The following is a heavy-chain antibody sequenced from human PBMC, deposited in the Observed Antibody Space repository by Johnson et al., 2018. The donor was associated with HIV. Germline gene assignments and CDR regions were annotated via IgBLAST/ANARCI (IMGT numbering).Heavy chain of an antibody. CDR1: GFTFSSYT. J-gene: IGHJ3*02. CDR3: GQGGGSYYRGDAFDI. D-gene: IGHD1-26*01. CDR2: ISDDGSNK. V-gene: IGHV3-30-3*02. Sequence: QVQLVESGGGLVQPGRSLRLSCAASGFTFSSYTLHWVRQAPGKGLKWVAVISDDGSNKYYADSVKGRFTISRDNSKTTLYLQMNSLRAEDTAVYYCGQGGGSYYRGDAFDIWGQGTMVTVSS.